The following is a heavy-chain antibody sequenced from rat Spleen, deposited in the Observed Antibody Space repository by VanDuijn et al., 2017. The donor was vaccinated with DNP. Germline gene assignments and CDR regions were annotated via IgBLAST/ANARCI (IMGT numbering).Heavy chain of an antibody. CDR3: ARPLLRAYYLGYYAMDA. D-gene: IGHD1-6*01. CDR1: GYLFTDYA. Sequence: IQLVQSGPELKKPGESVKISCKASGYLFTDYAIHWVKQAPGKGLKWMGWINTYTGKPTYADDFKGRFVFSLEASASTANLQISNLKNEDTATYFCARPLLRAYYLGYYAMDAWGQGTSVTVSS. J-gene: IGHJ4*01. V-gene: IGHV9-4*01. CDR2: INTYTGKP.